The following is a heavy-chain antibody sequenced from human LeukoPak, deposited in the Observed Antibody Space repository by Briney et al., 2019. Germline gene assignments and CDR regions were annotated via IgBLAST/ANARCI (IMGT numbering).Heavy chain of an antibody. CDR3: AKPCYDFWSGIMGYFDY. Sequence: GGSLRLSCAASGFTFSSYSMNWVRQAPGKGLEWVSSISSSSSYIYYADSVKGRFTISRDNARNSLYLQMNSLRAEDTAVYYCAKPCYDFWSGIMGYFDYWGQGTLVTVSS. V-gene: IGHV3-21*01. D-gene: IGHD3-3*01. J-gene: IGHJ4*02. CDR1: GFTFSSYS. CDR2: ISSSSSYI.